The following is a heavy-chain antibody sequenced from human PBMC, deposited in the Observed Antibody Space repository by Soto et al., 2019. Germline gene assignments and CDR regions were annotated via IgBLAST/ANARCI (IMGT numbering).Heavy chain of an antibody. D-gene: IGHD2-2*01. Sequence: QVQLVQSGAEVKKPGSSVKVSCKASGGTFSSYAISWVRQAPGQGLEWMGGIIPIFGTANYAQKFQGRVTITADKSTSTAYMELSSLRSEDTAVYYCARDDGYCSSTSCYDFGFDYYGMDVWGQGTTVTVSS. CDR3: ARDDGYCSSTSCYDFGFDYYGMDV. CDR2: IIPIFGTA. J-gene: IGHJ6*02. V-gene: IGHV1-69*06. CDR1: GGTFSSYA.